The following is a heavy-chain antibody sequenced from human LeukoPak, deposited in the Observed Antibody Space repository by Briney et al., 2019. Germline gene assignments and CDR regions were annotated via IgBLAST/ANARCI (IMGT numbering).Heavy chain of an antibody. CDR2: IFPADSDT. V-gene: IGHV5-51*01. CDR3: ARLSGGSP. Sequence: GESLKISCQASGYSFTSSWIGWVRQMPGKGLERMGTIFPADSDTRYSPSFQGQVTISVDKSNKTAYLQWSSLKASDTAIYYCARLSGGSPWGQGTLVTVSS. D-gene: IGHD2-15*01. J-gene: IGHJ5*02. CDR1: GYSFTSSW.